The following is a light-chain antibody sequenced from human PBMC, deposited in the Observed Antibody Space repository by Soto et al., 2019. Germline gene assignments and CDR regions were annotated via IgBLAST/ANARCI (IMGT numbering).Light chain of an antibody. CDR2: GAS. CDR3: QQYNNWPPRYT. Sequence: EIVMTQSPATLSVSPGERATLSCRASRSVSSNLAWYQQKPGQAPRLLIYGASTRATGIPARFSGSGSGTEFTLTFSSLQSEDFAVYYCQQYNNWPPRYTFGQGTKVDIK. J-gene: IGKJ2*01. V-gene: IGKV3-15*01. CDR1: RSVSSN.